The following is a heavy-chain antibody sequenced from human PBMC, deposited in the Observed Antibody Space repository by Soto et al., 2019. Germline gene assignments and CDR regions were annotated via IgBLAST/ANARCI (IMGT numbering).Heavy chain of an antibody. Sequence: QVQLGQSGAEVKKPGASVKVSCKASGYTFTSYDINWVRQATGQGLEWMGWMNPNSGNTGYAQKFQGSVTMTRNTSISLAYMVLSRLRSADMAAKYCAREYRSGWSTDWGPGTLVTASS. CDR3: AREYRSGWSTD. CDR1: GYTFTSYD. V-gene: IGHV1-8*01. J-gene: IGHJ4*02. D-gene: IGHD6-19*01. CDR2: MNPNSGNT.